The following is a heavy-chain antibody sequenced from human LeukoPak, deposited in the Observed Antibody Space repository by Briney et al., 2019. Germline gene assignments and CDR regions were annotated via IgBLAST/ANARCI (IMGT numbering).Heavy chain of an antibody. CDR3: ATYGGDGGY. CDR2: IYYSGST. Sequence: SSETLSLTCTVSGGSISSGGYYWSWIRQHPGKGLEWIGYIYYSGSTYYNPSLKSRVTISVDTSKNQFSLKLSSVTAVDTAVYYCATYGGDGGYWGQGTLVTVSS. D-gene: IGHD4-23*01. V-gene: IGHV4-31*03. J-gene: IGHJ4*02. CDR1: GGSISSGGYY.